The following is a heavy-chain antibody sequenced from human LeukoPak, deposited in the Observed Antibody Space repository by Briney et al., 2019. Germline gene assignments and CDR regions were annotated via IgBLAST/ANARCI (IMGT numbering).Heavy chain of an antibody. D-gene: IGHD3-10*01. Sequence: TGGSLRLSCAASGFTFNGYAMSWVRQAPGKGLEWVSSISFSGGSTYYTDSVKGRFTISRDNSKNTLFLQMNSLRAEDTAVYYCAKAGTLWFGESIDYWGQGTLVSVPS. CDR2: ISFSGGST. J-gene: IGHJ4*02. CDR3: AKAGTLWFGESIDY. CDR1: GFTFNGYA. V-gene: IGHV3-23*01.